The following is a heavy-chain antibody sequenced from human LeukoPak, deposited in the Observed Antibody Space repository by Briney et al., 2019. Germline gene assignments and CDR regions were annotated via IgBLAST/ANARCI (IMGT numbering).Heavy chain of an antibody. CDR2: ISSSGSTI. D-gene: IGHD4-17*01. J-gene: IGHJ3*01. Sequence: GGSLRLSCAASGFTFSSYEMNWVRQAPGKGLEWVSYISSSGSTIYYADSVKGRFTISRDNAKYSLYLQMNSLRAEDTAVYYCGRVGIGGYGDYGAADAFDVWGQGTMVTVSS. V-gene: IGHV3-48*03. CDR1: GFTFSSYE. CDR3: GRVGIGGYGDYGAADAFDV.